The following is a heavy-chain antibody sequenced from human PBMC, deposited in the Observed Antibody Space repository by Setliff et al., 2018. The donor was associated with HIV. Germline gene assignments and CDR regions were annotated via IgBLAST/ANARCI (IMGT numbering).Heavy chain of an antibody. CDR1: GGSISSSSYY. CDR3: ARAVHSPSTYYYVFDY. V-gene: IGHV4-39*07. Sequence: PSETLSLTCTVSGGSISSSSYYWGWIRQPPGKGLEWIGSIHRSGTVYFNPSLSTRINVSLDRSKNQFSLKPSSVTAADTAVYYCARAVHSPSTYYYVFDYWGQGTLVTVSS. J-gene: IGHJ4*02. D-gene: IGHD3-22*01. CDR2: IHRSGTV.